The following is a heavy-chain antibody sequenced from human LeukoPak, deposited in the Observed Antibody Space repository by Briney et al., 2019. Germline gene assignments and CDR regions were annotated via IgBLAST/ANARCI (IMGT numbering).Heavy chain of an antibody. CDR2: ISGSGGST. D-gene: IGHD3-10*01. Sequence: GGSLRLSCAASGFTFSSYAMSWVRQAPGKGLEWGSGISGSGGSTYYADSVKGRFTISRDNSKNTLYLQMNSLRAEDTAVYYCAKAPCFGESYFDYWGQGTLVTVSS. V-gene: IGHV3-23*01. CDR3: AKAPCFGESYFDY. CDR1: GFTFSSYA. J-gene: IGHJ4*02.